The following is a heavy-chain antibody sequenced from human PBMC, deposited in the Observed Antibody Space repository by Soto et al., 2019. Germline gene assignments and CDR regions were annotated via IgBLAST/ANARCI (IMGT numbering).Heavy chain of an antibody. CDR3: AKEAASGYYVARAMDV. V-gene: IGHV3-30*18. CDR2: ISYDGSKK. D-gene: IGHD3-3*01. Sequence: QVQLVESGGGVVQPGRSLRLSCAASGFTFSSYGMYWVRQAPGKGLEWVALISYDGSKKYYADSVKGRFTFSRDNSKYTLYLQMNRMRAADTALYYCAKEAASGYYVARAMDVWGQGTTVTVAS. CDR1: GFTFSSYG. J-gene: IGHJ6*02.